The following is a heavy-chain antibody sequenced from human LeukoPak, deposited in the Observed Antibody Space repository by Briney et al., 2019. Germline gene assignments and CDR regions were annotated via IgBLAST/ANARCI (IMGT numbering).Heavy chain of an antibody. CDR2: ISSSSSYI. V-gene: IGHV3-21*01. Sequence: GGSLRLSCAASGFTFSSYSMNWVRQAPGKGLEWVSSISSSSSYIYYADSVKGRFTISRDNAKNSLYLQMDSLRAEDTAVYYCARPRSREWELLTDYFDYWGQGTLVTVSS. CDR1: GFTFSSYS. CDR3: ARPRSREWELLTDYFDY. J-gene: IGHJ4*02. D-gene: IGHD1-26*01.